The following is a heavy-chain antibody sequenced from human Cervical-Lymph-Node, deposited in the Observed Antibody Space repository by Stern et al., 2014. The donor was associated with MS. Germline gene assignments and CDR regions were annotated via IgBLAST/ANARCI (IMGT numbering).Heavy chain of an antibody. J-gene: IGHJ6*02. D-gene: IGHD3-16*02. CDR1: GYTFSSYA. Sequence: VHLVESGSGLKKPGASVKLSCKAYGYTFSSYAVHWVRQAPAQGLEWMGWINTATGNTMNSPGFTGTFVLSLETTVNTAYMTIRSLKAEDTAVYYCARQSFGFDVWGQGTTVPVSS. CDR3: ARQSFGFDV. V-gene: IGHV7-4-1*01. CDR2: INTATGNT.